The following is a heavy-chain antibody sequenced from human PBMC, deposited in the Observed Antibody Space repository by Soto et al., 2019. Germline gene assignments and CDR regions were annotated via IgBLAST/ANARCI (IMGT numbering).Heavy chain of an antibody. CDR2: INAGNGNT. Sequence: ASVKVSCKASGYTFTSYAMHWVRQAPGQRLEWMGWINAGNGNTKYSQKFQGRVTITRDTSASTAYMELSSLRSEDTAVYYCARPPYDFWSGYRAEYFQHWGQGTLVTVSS. J-gene: IGHJ1*01. CDR3: ARPPYDFWSGYRAEYFQH. CDR1: GYTFTSYA. D-gene: IGHD3-3*01. V-gene: IGHV1-3*01.